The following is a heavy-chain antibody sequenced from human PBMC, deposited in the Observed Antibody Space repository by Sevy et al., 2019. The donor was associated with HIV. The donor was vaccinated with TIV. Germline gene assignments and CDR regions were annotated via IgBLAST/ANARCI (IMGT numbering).Heavy chain of an antibody. V-gene: IGHV3-15*04. CDR2: IESQPDGGTT. J-gene: IGHJ4*02. CDR1: GFTFSNAW. CDR3: TTDLVSNYFDY. Sequence: GSLRLSCAASGFTFSNAWMTWVRQAPGKELEWVGRIESQPDGGTTDYAAPVRGRFTISRDDSKNTLYLQMNSLKTEDTAVYYCTTDLVSNYFDYWGQGTLVTVSS. D-gene: IGHD2-8*01.